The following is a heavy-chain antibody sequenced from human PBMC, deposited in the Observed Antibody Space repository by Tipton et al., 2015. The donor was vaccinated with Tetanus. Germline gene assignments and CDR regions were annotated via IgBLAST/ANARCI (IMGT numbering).Heavy chain of an antibody. V-gene: IGHV3-33*08. CDR3: ARVGISQNAYSYVYHGLDV. J-gene: IGHJ6*02. D-gene: IGHD5-18*01. Sequence: SLRLSCAASGFTFSTHALHWVRQAPGNGLEWVAAIWNDGSYKYYADSVKGRFTVSRDNSKNTLYLEMNSLRAEDTAVYYCARVGISQNAYSYVYHGLDVWGQGTTVTVSS. CDR1: GFTFSTHA. CDR2: IWNDGSYK.